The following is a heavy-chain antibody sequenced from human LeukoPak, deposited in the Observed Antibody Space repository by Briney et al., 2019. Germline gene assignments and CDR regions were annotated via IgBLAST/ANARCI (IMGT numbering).Heavy chain of an antibody. J-gene: IGHJ4*02. CDR3: ARGAGFLDWENYFDY. Sequence: GGSLRLSCAASGFTFSSYAMSWVRQAPGKGLEWVSAISGSGGSTYYADSVKGRFTISRDNSKNTLYLQMNSLRAEDTAVYYCARGAGFLDWENYFDYWGQGTLVTVSS. CDR1: GFTFSSYA. V-gene: IGHV3-23*01. D-gene: IGHD3/OR15-3a*01. CDR2: ISGSGGST.